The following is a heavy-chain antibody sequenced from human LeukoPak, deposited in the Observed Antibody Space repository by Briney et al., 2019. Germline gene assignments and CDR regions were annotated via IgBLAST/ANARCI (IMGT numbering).Heavy chain of an antibody. CDR3: AKGARSIVVVPAAIDY. J-gene: IGHJ4*02. CDR1: GFTVSSNY. V-gene: IGHV3-53*01. CDR2: IYSGGST. Sequence: PGGSLRLSCAASGFTVSSNYMSWVRQAPGKGLEWVSVIYSGGSTYYADSVKGRFTISRDNSKNTLYLQMNSLRAEDTAVYYCAKGARSIVVVPAAIDYWGQGTLVTVSS. D-gene: IGHD2-2*01.